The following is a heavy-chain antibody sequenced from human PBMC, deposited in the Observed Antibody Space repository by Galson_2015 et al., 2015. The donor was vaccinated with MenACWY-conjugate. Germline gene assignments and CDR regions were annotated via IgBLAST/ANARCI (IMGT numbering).Heavy chain of an antibody. J-gene: IGHJ5*02. CDR2: IGTNHGDRNYGDT. CDR3: ARDWYCPSSSWYNCIDP. D-gene: IGHD6-13*01. Sequence: SVKVSCKASGYIFTTYGISWVRQAPGQGLEWMGWIGTNHGDRNYGDTNYAQKFKGRVTVTADTSTSTAYMGLRSLRSDDTAVYYCARDWYCPSSSWYNCIDPWGQGTLVTVSS. V-gene: IGHV1-18*01. CDR1: GYIFTTYG.